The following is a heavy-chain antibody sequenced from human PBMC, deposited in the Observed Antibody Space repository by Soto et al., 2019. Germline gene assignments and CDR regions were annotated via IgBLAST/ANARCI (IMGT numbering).Heavy chain of an antibody. D-gene: IGHD3-10*01. CDR1: GFSFNVYY. V-gene: IGHV3-11*01. Sequence: QEQLAESGGGLVKPGGSLRLSCAASGFSFNVYYMTWIRQAPGSGLEWVASISILGDSTYYADSVKGRFTISRDNVKNSLYLQMDTLRAEDTAVYYCARDRAGTRTFPHNTINLWGQGTTVAVAS. J-gene: IGHJ3*01. CDR2: ISILGDST. CDR3: ARDRAGTRTFPHNTINL.